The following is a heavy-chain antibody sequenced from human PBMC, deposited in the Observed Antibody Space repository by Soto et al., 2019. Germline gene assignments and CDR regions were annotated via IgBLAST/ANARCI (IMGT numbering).Heavy chain of an antibody. V-gene: IGHV5-10-1*01. CDR3: ARSYSSSSGAADYYYYGMDV. J-gene: IGHJ6*02. Sequence: PGESLKISCKGSGYSFTSYWISWVRQMPGKGLEWMGRIDPSDSYTNYSPSFQGHVTISADKSISTAYLQWSSLKASDTAMYYCARSYSSSSGAADYYYYGMDVWGQGTTVTVSS. CDR1: GYSFTSYW. D-gene: IGHD6-6*01. CDR2: IDPSDSYT.